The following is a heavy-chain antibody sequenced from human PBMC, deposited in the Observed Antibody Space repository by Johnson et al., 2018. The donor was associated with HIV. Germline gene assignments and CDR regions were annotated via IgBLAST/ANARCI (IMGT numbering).Heavy chain of an antibody. CDR2: ISGIRGSI. CDR3: ARAVGDSSGYYYVAAFDI. V-gene: IGHV3-9*01. J-gene: IGHJ3*02. CDR1: GFTFDDFA. D-gene: IGHD3-22*01. Sequence: VQLVESGGGLVQPGRSLRLSCAASGFTFDDFAMHWVRQAPGKGLEWVSGISGIRGSIGYVDSVKGRFTISRDKAKNSLYLQMNSLRAEDTAVYYCARAVGDSSGYYYVAAFDIWGQGTMVTVSS.